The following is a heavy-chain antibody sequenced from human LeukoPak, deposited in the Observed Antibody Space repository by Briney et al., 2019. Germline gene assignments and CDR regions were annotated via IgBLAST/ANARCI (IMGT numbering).Heavy chain of an antibody. Sequence: GGSLRLSCAASGFPFSNYAMHWVRQAPGKGLEWVAAISYDGSNKYYADSVKGRFTISRDNSKNTLYLQMNSLRAEDTAVFYCARDRSSYEYYFDHWGQGTLVTVSS. CDR1: GFPFSNYA. J-gene: IGHJ4*02. CDR3: ARDRSSYEYYFDH. D-gene: IGHD5-12*01. CDR2: ISYDGSNK. V-gene: IGHV3-30-3*01.